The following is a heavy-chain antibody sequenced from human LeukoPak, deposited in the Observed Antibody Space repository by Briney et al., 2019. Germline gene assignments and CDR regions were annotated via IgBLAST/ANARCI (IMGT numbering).Heavy chain of an antibody. J-gene: IGHJ5*02. CDR1: GFTFSSYW. D-gene: IGHD6-19*01. Sequence: GGSLRLSCAASGFTFSSYWMSWVRQAPGKGLEWVSSISSSTSYIYYADSVKGRFTISRDNAKNSLYLQMNSLRAEDTAMYYCARSAVAGKNWFDPWGQGTLVTVSS. CDR2: ISSSTSYI. V-gene: IGHV3-21*01. CDR3: ARSAVAGKNWFDP.